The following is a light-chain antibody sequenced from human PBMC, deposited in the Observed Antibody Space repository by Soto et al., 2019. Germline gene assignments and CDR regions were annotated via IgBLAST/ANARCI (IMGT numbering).Light chain of an antibody. CDR1: QSISSR. V-gene: IGKV1-5*01. CDR3: QQYSTYRT. Sequence: DIPMTQSPSTLSASVGDRVTITCRASQSISSRLAWYQQKPGEAPNLLIYDASTLKSGVPSRFSGSGSGTEFTLSISRLQPDDFATYYCQQYSTYRTFGQGTKVEIK. CDR2: DAS. J-gene: IGKJ1*01.